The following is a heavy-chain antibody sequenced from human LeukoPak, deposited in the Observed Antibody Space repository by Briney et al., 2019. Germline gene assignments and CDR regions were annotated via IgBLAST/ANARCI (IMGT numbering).Heavy chain of an antibody. CDR3: VRGGNYVWGSYDP. CDR1: GFTFSSYG. CDR2: ISYDGSNK. V-gene: IGHV3-30*03. J-gene: IGHJ5*02. D-gene: IGHD3-16*01. Sequence: QSGGSLRLSCTASGFTFSSYGMHWVRQAPGKGLEWVAVISYDGSNKYYGDSVKGRFTISRDNSKNTLYLQMSSLRAEDTAVYYCVRGGNYVWGSYDPWGQGTLVTVSS.